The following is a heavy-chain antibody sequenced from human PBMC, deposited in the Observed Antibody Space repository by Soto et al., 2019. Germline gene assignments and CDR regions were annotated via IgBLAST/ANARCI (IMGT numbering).Heavy chain of an antibody. D-gene: IGHD2-15*01. CDR3: ARDQGYCSFYGGGSCYHYFDY. CDR2: TYYRSKWYN. V-gene: IGHV6-1*01. Sequence: SQTLSLTCAISGDSVSSNSAAWNWIRQSPSRGLEWLGRTYYRSKWYNDYAVSVKSRITINPDTSKNQFSLQLNSVTPEDTAVYYCARDQGYCSFYGGGSCYHYFDYWGQGTLVTVSS. J-gene: IGHJ4*02. CDR1: GDSVSSNSAA.